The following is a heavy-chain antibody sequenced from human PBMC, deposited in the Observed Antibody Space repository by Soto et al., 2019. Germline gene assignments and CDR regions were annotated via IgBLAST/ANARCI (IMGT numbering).Heavy chain of an antibody. CDR3: AKDLLRPGRAYGMDV. CDR1: GFTFSSYG. V-gene: IGHV3-30*18. CDR2: ISYDGSNK. Sequence: ESGGGVVQPGRSLRLSCAASGFTFSSYGMHWVRQAPGKGLEWVAVISYDGSNKYYADSVKGRFTISRDNSKNTLYLQMNSVRAEDTAVYYCAKDLLRPGRAYGMDVWGQGTTVTVSS. J-gene: IGHJ6*02.